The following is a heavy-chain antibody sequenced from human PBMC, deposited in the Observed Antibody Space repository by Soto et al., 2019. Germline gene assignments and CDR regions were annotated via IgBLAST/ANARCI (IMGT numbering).Heavy chain of an antibody. Sequence: QVQLQESGPGLVKPSQTLSLTCTVSGGSISSGGYYCNWIRQHPGKGLEWIGYIYYSGSTYYNPSLKSRVTISVYTSKNQFSLKLTSVTAADTAVYYCARDSSGYYHFDSWGQGTLVTVSS. J-gene: IGHJ4*02. CDR2: IYYSGST. D-gene: IGHD3-22*01. CDR1: GGSISSGGYY. V-gene: IGHV4-31*03. CDR3: ARDSSGYYHFDS.